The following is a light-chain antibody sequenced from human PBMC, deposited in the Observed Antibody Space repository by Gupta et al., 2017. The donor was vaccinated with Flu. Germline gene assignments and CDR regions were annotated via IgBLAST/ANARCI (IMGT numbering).Light chain of an antibody. Sequence: SALXQPXXVXGXXXXSXXXXXTGTRSDVGSYNLVSRYQQHPGKAPKLMIYEGSKRPSGVSNRFSGSQSGNTASLTISGLQAEDEADYYCCSYAGSGLYVFGTGTKVTVL. CDR2: EGS. CDR1: RSDVGSYNL. CDR3: CSYAGSGLYV. J-gene: IGLJ1*01. V-gene: IGLV2-23*01.